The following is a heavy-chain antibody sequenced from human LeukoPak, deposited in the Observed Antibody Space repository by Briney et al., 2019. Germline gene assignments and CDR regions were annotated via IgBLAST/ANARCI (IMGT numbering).Heavy chain of an antibody. Sequence: PGGSLRLSCAASGFTFSNYAVSWVRQAPGKGLEWVSGITGGGVTTYYADSVKGRFTISRDNSKNTLDLQMNSLRAEDTAIYYCAKDRCTNGVCFFDFWGQGTLVTVSS. J-gene: IGHJ4*02. CDR2: ITGGGVTT. D-gene: IGHD2-8*01. CDR3: AKDRCTNGVCFFDF. CDR1: GFTFSNYA. V-gene: IGHV3-23*01.